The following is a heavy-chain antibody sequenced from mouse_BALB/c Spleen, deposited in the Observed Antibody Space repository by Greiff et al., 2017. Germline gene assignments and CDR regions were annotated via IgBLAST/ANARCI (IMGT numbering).Heavy chain of an antibody. V-gene: IGHV7-3*02. CDR3: ARGTAYWYFDV. D-gene: IGHD4-1*01. Sequence: EVKVEESGGGLVQPGGSLRLSCATSGFTFTDYYMSWVRQPPGKALEWLGFIRNKANGYTTEYSASVKGRFTISRDNSQSILYLQMNTLRAEDSATYYCARGTAYWYFDVWGAGTTVTVSS. J-gene: IGHJ1*01. CDR2: IRNKANGYTT. CDR1: GFTFTDYY.